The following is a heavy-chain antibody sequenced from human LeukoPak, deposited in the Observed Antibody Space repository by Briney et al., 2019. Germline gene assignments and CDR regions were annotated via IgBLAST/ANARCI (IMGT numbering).Heavy chain of an antibody. J-gene: IGHJ4*02. V-gene: IGHV3-30*18. D-gene: IGHD5/OR15-5a*01. CDR3: AKDVYVHYFDY. CDR2: ISYDGSNK. Sequence: PGRSLRLSCAASGFTFSSYGMHWVRQAPGKGLEWVAVISYDGSNKYYADSVKGRFTISRDNSKNTLYLQMNSLRAEDTAVYYCAKDVYVHYFDYWGQGTLVTVSS. CDR1: GFTFSSYG.